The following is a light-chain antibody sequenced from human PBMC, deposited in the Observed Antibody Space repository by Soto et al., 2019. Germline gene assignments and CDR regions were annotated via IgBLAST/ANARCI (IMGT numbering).Light chain of an antibody. J-gene: IGKJ1*01. CDR1: QSVSSN. CDR3: QQYNNWPRK. V-gene: IGKV3-15*01. Sequence: EIVMTQSPASLSVSPGERATLSCRASQSVSSNLTWYQQKPGQAPRLLIYVASTRATGIPARFSGSGSGTEFTLTISSLQSEDFAFYYCQQYNNWPRKFGQGTKVDIK. CDR2: VAS.